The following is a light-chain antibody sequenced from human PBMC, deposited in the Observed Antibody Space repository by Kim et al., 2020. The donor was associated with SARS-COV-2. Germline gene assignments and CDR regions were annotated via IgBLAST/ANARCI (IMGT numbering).Light chain of an antibody. CDR1: QGISNS. V-gene: IGKV1-27*01. Sequence: DIQMTQSPSSLSASVGDRVNITCRASQGISNSLAWFQQKPGKTPEVLIYAASTLQSGVPSRFSGSGSGTDFTLTISSLQPEDVATYYCQKYNAAPWTFGQGTKVDIK. CDR2: AAS. J-gene: IGKJ1*01. CDR3: QKYNAAPWT.